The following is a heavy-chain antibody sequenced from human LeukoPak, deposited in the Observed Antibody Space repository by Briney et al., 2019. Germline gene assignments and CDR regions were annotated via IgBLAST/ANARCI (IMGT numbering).Heavy chain of an antibody. CDR2: ISIYYGKT. V-gene: IGHV1-18*01. D-gene: IGHD2-2*01. CDR3: TRNFCSNNVCHTHWFDP. Sequence: ASVKVSCKASGYIFTSYGITWVRRAPGQGLEWMGGISIYYGKTDYAQKFQGRVTMTTDTSTNTVYMELRSLTSDDTAVYYCTRNFCSNNVCHTHWFDPWGQGALVTVSS. CDR1: GYIFTSYG. J-gene: IGHJ5*02.